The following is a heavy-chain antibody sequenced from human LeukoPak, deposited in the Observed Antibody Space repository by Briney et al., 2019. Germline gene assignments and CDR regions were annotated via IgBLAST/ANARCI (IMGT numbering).Heavy chain of an antibody. CDR2: IYYSGST. CDR1: GGSISSSSYY. J-gene: IGHJ2*01. D-gene: IGHD7-27*01. V-gene: IGHV4-61*05. CDR3: ARRLTDYWSLDL. Sequence: SETLSLTCTVSGGSISSSSYYLGWIRQPPGKGLEWIGYIYYSGSTSYNPSLKSRVTISVDTSKSQFSLKLSSVTAADTAVYYCARRLTDYWSLDLWGRGTLVTVSS.